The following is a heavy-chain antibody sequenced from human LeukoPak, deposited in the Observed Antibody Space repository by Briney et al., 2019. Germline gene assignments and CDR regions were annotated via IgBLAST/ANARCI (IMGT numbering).Heavy chain of an antibody. CDR1: GGSISSSSYY. J-gene: IGHJ4*02. V-gene: IGHV4-39*01. CDR2: IYYSGST. D-gene: IGHD1-26*01. CDR3: ARASGSYADY. Sequence: ASETLSLTCTVSGGSISSSSYYWGWIRQPPGKGLEWIGSIYYSGSTYYNPSLKSRVTISVDMSKNQFSLKLSSVTAADTAVYYCARASGSYADYWGQGTLVTVSS.